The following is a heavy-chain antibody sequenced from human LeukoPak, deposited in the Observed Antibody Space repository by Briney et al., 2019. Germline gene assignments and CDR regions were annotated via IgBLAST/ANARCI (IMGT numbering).Heavy chain of an antibody. CDR3: TTDVGSSGMDV. J-gene: IGHJ6*04. V-gene: IGHV3-15*01. D-gene: IGHD2-15*01. CDR1: GFTFSNAW. CDR2: IKSKTDGGTT. Sequence: GGSLRLSCAASGFTFSNAWMSWVRQAPGKGLEWAGRIKSKTDGGTTDYAAPVKGRFTISRDDSKNTLYLQMNSLKTEDTAVYYCTTDVGSSGMDVWGKGTTVTVSS.